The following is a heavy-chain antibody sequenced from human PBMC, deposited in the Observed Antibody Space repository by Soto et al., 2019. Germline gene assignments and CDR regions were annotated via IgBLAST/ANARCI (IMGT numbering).Heavy chain of an antibody. D-gene: IGHD3-10*01. J-gene: IGHJ3*02. CDR2: ISAYNGNT. Sequence: ASVKVSCKASGYTFTSYGISWVRQAPGQGLEWMGWISAYNGNTNYAQNLQGRVTMTEDTSTDTAYMELSSLRSEDTAVYYCARSIYYYGSGSYSDAFDIWGQGTMVTVSS. V-gene: IGHV1-18*01. CDR3: ARSIYYYGSGSYSDAFDI. CDR1: GYTFTSYG.